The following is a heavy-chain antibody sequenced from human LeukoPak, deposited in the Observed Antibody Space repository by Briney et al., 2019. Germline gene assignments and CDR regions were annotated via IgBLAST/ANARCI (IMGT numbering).Heavy chain of an antibody. V-gene: IGHV3-30*04. J-gene: IGHJ4*02. Sequence: GGSLRLACAASGFTFTHYAMHWVRQAPGKGLEWVTVISHDGSNKYNADSVKGRFTISRDNSKNTLYLQMNSLTPEDTAVYYCARGRSLEYCIDSNCYSHAGVWGQGTLLSVSS. CDR2: ISHDGSNK. D-gene: IGHD2/OR15-2a*01. CDR1: GFTFTHYA. CDR3: ARGRSLEYCIDSNCYSHAGV.